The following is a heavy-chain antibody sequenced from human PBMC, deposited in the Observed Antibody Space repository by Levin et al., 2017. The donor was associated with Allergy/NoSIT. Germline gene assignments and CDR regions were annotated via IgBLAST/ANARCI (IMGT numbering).Heavy chain of an antibody. V-gene: IGHV3-74*01. D-gene: IGHD3-10*01. Sequence: GGSLRLSCAASGFTFSSYWMHWVRQAPGKGLVWVSRINSDGSSTSYADSVKGRFTISRDNAKNTLYLQMNSLRAEDTAVYYCARSMRFGELFKADAFDIWGQGTMVTVSS. J-gene: IGHJ3*02. CDR2: INSDGSST. CDR1: GFTFSSYW. CDR3: ARSMRFGELFKADAFDI.